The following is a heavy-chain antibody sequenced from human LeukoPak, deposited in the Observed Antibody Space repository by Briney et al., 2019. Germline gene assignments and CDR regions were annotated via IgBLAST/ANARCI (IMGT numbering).Heavy chain of an antibody. CDR3: SRGVVVGATGLSDH. Sequence: GGSLRLSCTTSGFTLGDYAMTWVRQAPGKGLEWVGFLRSKSYGGTADYAASLKDRFIILRDDSKSIAYLQVNSLKTEDTAVYYCSRGVVVGATGLSDHWGQGTLVTVSS. D-gene: IGHD1-26*01. CDR2: LRSKSYGGTA. V-gene: IGHV3-49*04. J-gene: IGHJ4*02. CDR1: GFTLGDYA.